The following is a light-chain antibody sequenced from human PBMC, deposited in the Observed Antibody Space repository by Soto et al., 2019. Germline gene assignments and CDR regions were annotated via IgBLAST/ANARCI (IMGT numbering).Light chain of an antibody. V-gene: IGKV1-5*03. CDR2: KPS. CDR1: PTLTSW. Sequence: DIQMTQSPSTLSASVGDTVTITFRASPTLTSWLAWYQQNPGRAPKLLLYKPSSLAGGVPSRFSGGGSGTEFTLIINSLQPDDFATYFCQHYDNFQWTFGQGTK. CDR3: QHYDNFQWT. J-gene: IGKJ1*01.